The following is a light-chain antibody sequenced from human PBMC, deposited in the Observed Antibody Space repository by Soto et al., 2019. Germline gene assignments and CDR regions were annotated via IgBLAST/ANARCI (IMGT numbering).Light chain of an antibody. J-gene: IGKJ5*01. CDR1: QSVSSSY. CDR3: QQYGDSPPIT. CDR2: GAS. V-gene: IGKV3-20*01. Sequence: EIVLTQSPGTLSLSPGERATLSCRASQSVSSSYLAWYQQKPGQAPRLLIYGASSRATGIPERFSGSGSGTDFTLTISRLEPEDFAVYYCQQYGDSPPITFGQETRLEI.